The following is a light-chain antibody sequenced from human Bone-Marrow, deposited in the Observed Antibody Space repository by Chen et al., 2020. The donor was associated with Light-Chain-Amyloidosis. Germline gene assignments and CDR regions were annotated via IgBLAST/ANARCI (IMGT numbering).Light chain of an antibody. CDR3: AAWDDSLNGWV. V-gene: IGLV1-44*01. Sequence: QSVLTQPPSASGTPGQRVTISCSGSSSNIGSNTVNWYQQLPGTAPKLLIYSNNQRPSGVPARFSGSKTGTSESLAISGLQSEDDADYYCAAWDDSLNGWVFGGGTKLTVL. J-gene: IGLJ3*02. CDR2: SNN. CDR1: SSNIGSNT.